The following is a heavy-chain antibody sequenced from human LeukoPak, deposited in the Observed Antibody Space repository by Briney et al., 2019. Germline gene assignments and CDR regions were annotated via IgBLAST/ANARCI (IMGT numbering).Heavy chain of an antibody. CDR1: GFTFSNYD. CDR2: IGTAGDT. V-gene: IGHV3-13*01. CDR3: ARGPATVTASYYYYGMDV. Sequence: XGSLRLSCAASGFTFSNYDMHWVRQAPGKGLEWVSAIGTAGDTYYPGSVKGRFTISRENAKNSLYLQMNSLRAGDTAVYYCARGPATVTASYYYYGMDVWGQGTTVTVSS. J-gene: IGHJ6*02. D-gene: IGHD4-17*01.